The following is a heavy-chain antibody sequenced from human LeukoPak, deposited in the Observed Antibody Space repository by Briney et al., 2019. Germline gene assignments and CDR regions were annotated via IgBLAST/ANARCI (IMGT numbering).Heavy chain of an antibody. Sequence: SETLSLTCAVYGGSFSGYDWSWIRQPPGKGLEWIGEINHSGSTNYNPSLKSRVTISVDTSKNQFSLKLSSVTPADTAVYYCARWYGSGSQFDYWGQGTLVTVSS. J-gene: IGHJ4*02. CDR2: INHSGST. V-gene: IGHV4-34*01. CDR1: GGSFSGYD. CDR3: ARWYGSGSQFDY. D-gene: IGHD3-10*01.